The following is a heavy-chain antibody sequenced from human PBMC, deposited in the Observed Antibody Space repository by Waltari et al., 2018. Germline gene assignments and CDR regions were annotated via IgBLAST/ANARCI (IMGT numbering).Heavy chain of an antibody. D-gene: IGHD1-1*01. Sequence: PSGAEVKKPGASVKVSCKVSAYILTESSIHWVRQAPGKGLEWMGGFDPEDGKRIYAQKVPGRVTMTEDTSTDTAYMELSSLRSEDPAVYYCATDSRGGNDGFDIWGQGTMVTVSS. CDR2: FDPEDGKR. CDR3: ATDSRGGNDGFDI. V-gene: IGHV1-24*01. J-gene: IGHJ3*02. CDR1: AYILTESS.